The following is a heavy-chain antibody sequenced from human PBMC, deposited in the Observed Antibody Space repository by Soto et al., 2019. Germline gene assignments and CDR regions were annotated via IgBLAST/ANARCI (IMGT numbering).Heavy chain of an antibody. Sequence: QVQLVQSGAEVKKPGSSVKVSCKASGGTFSSNAISWVRQAPGQGLEWMGGIIPIFGTANYAQKFQGRVTITADESTSTAYMELSSLRSEDTAVYYCARDEVAMVRGVINPDNWFDPWGQGTLVTVSS. CDR3: ARDEVAMVRGVINPDNWFDP. V-gene: IGHV1-69*01. CDR2: IIPIFGTA. D-gene: IGHD3-10*01. CDR1: GGTFSSNA. J-gene: IGHJ5*02.